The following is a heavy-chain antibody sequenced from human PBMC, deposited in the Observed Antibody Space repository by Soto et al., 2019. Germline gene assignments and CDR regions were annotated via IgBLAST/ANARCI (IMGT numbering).Heavy chain of an antibody. Sequence: SETLSLTCTVSGGSISSGGYYWSWIRQHPGKGLEWIGYIYYSGSTYYNPSLKSRVTISVDTSKNQFSLKLSSVTAADTAVYYCARVRSSTNNNWFDPWGQGTLVTVSS. V-gene: IGHV4-31*03. D-gene: IGHD2-2*01. CDR1: GGSISSGGYY. CDR3: ARVRSSTNNNWFDP. CDR2: IYYSGST. J-gene: IGHJ5*02.